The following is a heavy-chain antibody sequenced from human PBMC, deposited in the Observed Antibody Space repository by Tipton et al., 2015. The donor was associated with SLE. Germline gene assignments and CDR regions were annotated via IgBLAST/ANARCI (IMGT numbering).Heavy chain of an antibody. CDR2: IYYSGST. CDR1: GGSISSSSYY. J-gene: IGHJ3*02. D-gene: IGHD6-19*01. Sequence: TLSLTCTVSGGSISSSSYYWGWIRQPPGKGLEWIGSIYYSGSTNYNPSLKSRVTISVDTSKNQFSLKLSSVTAADTAVYYCARGFSSGWYLSAFDIWGQGTMVTVSS. V-gene: IGHV4-39*07. CDR3: ARGFSSGWYLSAFDI.